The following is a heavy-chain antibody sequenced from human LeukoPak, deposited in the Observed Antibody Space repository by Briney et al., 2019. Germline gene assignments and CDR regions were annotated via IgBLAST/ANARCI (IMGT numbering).Heavy chain of an antibody. D-gene: IGHD3-3*01. CDR3: VASRWSGALDF. CDR1: GFIFNDYW. CDR2: IDRDGTPR. V-gene: IGHV3-74*01. Sequence: HSGGSLRLSCAASGFIFNDYWMLWVRQVPGKGLVWVSRIDRDGTPRIYADSVKGRFSVSRDNARKALYLQMNSLKEEDTAIYYCVASRWSGALDFWGQGFLVTVSS. J-gene: IGHJ4*02.